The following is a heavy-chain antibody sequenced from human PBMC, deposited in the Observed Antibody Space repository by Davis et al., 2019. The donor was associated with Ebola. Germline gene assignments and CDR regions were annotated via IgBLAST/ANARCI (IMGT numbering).Heavy chain of an antibody. V-gene: IGHV3-21*01. D-gene: IGHD6-19*01. CDR2: ISGSGGST. CDR3: ARSTRAGYSSGWNDY. J-gene: IGHJ4*02. Sequence: GGSLRLSCAASGFTFSSYSMNWVRQAPGKGLEWVSAISGSGGSTYYADSVKGRFTISRDNAKNSLYLQMNSLRDEDTAVYYCARSTRAGYSSGWNDYWGQGTLVTVSS. CDR1: GFTFSSYS.